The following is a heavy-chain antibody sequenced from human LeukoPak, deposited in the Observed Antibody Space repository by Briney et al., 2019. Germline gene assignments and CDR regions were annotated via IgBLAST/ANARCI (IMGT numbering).Heavy chain of an antibody. CDR3: ATVLLRVRGSYYFDF. D-gene: IGHD3-10*01. CDR2: VDHEDGET. CDR1: GYTLTELS. V-gene: IGHV1-24*01. Sequence: ASVKVSCKVSGYTLTELSIHWVRQAPGKGLEWMGGVDHEDGETIYAQKSQGRVTMTEDTSTDIAYMELSSLRSEDTAVYYCATVLLRVRGSYYFDFWGQGTLVTVSS. J-gene: IGHJ4*02.